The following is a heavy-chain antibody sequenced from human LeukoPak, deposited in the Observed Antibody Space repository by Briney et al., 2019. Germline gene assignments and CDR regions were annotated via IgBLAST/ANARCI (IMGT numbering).Heavy chain of an antibody. Sequence: GGSLRLSCAASGFTFSSYAMNWVRQAPGKGLEWVSGIRGSDDNTYYADSVKGRFTIPRDNSKNTLYLQMNSLRAEDTAVYYCARDGMATSDYWGQGTLVTVSS. J-gene: IGHJ4*02. CDR3: ARDGMATSDY. CDR2: IRGSDDNT. D-gene: IGHD5-24*01. V-gene: IGHV3-23*01. CDR1: GFTFSSYA.